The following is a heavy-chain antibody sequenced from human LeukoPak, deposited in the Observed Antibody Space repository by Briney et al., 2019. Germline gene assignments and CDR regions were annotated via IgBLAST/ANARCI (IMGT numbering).Heavy chain of an antibody. V-gene: IGHV3-23*01. CDR3: AKGGLYFPFDY. CDR1: GFTFSSSA. J-gene: IGHJ4*02. CDR2: ISNNGGYT. Sequence: PGGSLRLSCAASGFTFSSSAMSWVRQAPGKGLEWVSAISNNGGYTYYADSVKGRFTISRDNSKNTLYLQMNSLRAEDTAVYYCAKGGLYFPFDYWGQGTLVTVSS. D-gene: IGHD3-10*01.